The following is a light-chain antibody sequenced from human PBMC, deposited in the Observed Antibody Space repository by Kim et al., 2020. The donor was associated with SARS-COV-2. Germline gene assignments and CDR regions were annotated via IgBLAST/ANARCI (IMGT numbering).Light chain of an antibody. CDR3: QAWDSSTGV. J-gene: IGLJ3*02. CDR2: QDS. Sequence: SYELTHPPSVSVSPGQTASITCSGDKLGDKYACWYQQKPGQSPVLVIYQDSKRPSGIPERFSGSTSGNTATLTISGTQAMDEADYYCQAWDSSTGVFGGG. V-gene: IGLV3-1*01. CDR1: KLGDKY.